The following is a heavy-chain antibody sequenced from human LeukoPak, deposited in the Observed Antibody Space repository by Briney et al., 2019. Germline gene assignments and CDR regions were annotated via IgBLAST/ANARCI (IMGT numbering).Heavy chain of an antibody. CDR1: GYTFTSYG. Sequence: GASVKVSCKASGYTFTSYGISWVRQAPGQGLEWMGWISAYNGNTNYAQKLQGRVTMTTDTSTSTAYMELRSLGSEDTAVYYCAREHYYGSGSYYEPGFYYYYYMDVWGKGTTVTVSS. D-gene: IGHD3-10*01. CDR3: AREHYYGSGSYYEPGFYYYYYMDV. J-gene: IGHJ6*03. V-gene: IGHV1-18*01. CDR2: ISAYNGNT.